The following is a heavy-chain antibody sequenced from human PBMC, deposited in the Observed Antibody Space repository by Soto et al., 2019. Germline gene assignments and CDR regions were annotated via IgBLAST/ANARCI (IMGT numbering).Heavy chain of an antibody. CDR2: IYYSGST. D-gene: IGHD1-26*01. CDR3: ARRGGVGATTYDY. Sequence: SETLSLTCTVSGGSISSISYYWGWIRQPPGKGLEWIGSIYYSGSTYYNPSLKSRVTISVDTSKNQFSLKLSSVTAADTAVYYCARRGGVGATTYDYWGQGTLVTVSS. CDR1: GGSISSISYY. J-gene: IGHJ4*02. V-gene: IGHV4-39*01.